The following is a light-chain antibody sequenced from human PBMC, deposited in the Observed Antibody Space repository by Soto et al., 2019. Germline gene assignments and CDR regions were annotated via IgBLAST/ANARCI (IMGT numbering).Light chain of an antibody. CDR1: QSISTW. J-gene: IGKJ1*01. CDR3: LHYNGYSGN. CDR2: DAS. V-gene: IGKV1-5*01. Sequence: DIQMTQAPSTVSASVGDTVTITCRASQSISTWLAWYQHKPGEAPRLLIFDASYLERGVSSRFSGSGSGTEFTLTIISLQPDDFATYSCLHYNGYSGNFGQGTKVDIK.